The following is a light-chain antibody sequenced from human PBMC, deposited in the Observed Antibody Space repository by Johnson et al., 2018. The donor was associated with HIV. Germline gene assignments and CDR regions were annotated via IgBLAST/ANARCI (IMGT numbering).Light chain of an antibody. CDR1: SSNIASNY. J-gene: IGLJ1*01. CDR2: HNN. Sequence: QSVLTQPPSVSAAPGQKVTISCSGSSSNIASNYVSWYQQIPGTAPKLLIYHNNKRPSGIPDRFSGSKSGTSATLGITGLQTGDEADYYCGTWDSSLSAFVFGTGTKVTVL. V-gene: IGLV1-51*01. CDR3: GTWDSSLSAFV.